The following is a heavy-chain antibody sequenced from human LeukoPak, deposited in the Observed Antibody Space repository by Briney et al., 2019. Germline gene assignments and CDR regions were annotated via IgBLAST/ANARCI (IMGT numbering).Heavy chain of an antibody. V-gene: IGHV3-23*01. CDR1: GFSFSSYA. Sequence: GGSLRLSCATSGFSFSSYAMSWVRQAPGKGLEWVSAMSSSDDGRYYAASVRGRFTISRDTSRSTLYLQMNSLRAEDAAIHYCAKAPVTSCRGAFCYPFDYWGQGTLVTVSS. CDR3: AKAPVTSCRGAFCYPFDY. D-gene: IGHD2-15*01. CDR2: MSSSDDGR. J-gene: IGHJ4*02.